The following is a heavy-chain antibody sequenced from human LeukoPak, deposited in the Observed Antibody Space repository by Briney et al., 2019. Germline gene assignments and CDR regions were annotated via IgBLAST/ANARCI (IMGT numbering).Heavy chain of an antibody. D-gene: IGHD6-13*01. CDR3: AKDSSNWAFDY. Sequence: GGSLRLSCAASGFTFSSSGMHWVRQAPGKGLEWVSFISYDGSKKYHADSVRGGFTISRDNSKNTVYLQMNSLRAEDTAVYYCAKDSSNWAFDYWGQGTLVTVSS. J-gene: IGHJ4*02. V-gene: IGHV3-30*18. CDR1: GFTFSSSG. CDR2: ISYDGSKK.